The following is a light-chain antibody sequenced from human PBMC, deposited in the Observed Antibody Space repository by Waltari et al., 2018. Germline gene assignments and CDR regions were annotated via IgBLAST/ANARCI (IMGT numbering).Light chain of an antibody. CDR3: QQHDNSPWT. CDR2: RAS. V-gene: IGKV1-33*01. Sequence: DIQMTQSPSSLSASVGDRVNITCRASQCISNWLAWYQQKPGKAPKLLIYRASNLETGVPSRFSGSGSGTDFTLTISSLQPEDIATYYCQQHDNSPWTFGQGTKVEIK. J-gene: IGKJ1*01. CDR1: QCISNW.